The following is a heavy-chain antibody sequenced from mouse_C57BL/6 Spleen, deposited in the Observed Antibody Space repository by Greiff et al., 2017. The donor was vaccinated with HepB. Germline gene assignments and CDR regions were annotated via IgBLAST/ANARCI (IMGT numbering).Heavy chain of an antibody. J-gene: IGHJ1*03. CDR1: GYSITSGYY. D-gene: IGHD1-1*01. CDR3: ARGYYYGSSLWYFDV. Sequence: EESGPGLVKPSQSLSLTCSVTGYSITSGYYWNWIRQFPGNKLEWMGYISYDGSNNYNPSLKNRISITRDTSKNQFFLKLNSVTTEDTATYYCARGYYYGSSLWYFDVWGTGTTVTVSS. CDR2: ISYDGSN. V-gene: IGHV3-6*01.